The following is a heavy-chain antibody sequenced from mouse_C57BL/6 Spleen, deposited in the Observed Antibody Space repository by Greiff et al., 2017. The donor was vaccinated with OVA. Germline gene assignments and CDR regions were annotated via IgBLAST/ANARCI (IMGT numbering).Heavy chain of an antibody. J-gene: IGHJ2*01. CDR3: ARSSACSFDY. CDR1: GYTFTSYW. CDR2: IDPSDSYT. Sequence: VQLQQSGAELVMPGASVKLSCKASGYTFTSYWMHWVKQRPGQGLEWIGEIDPSDSYTNYNQQFKGKSTLTVDKSSSSAYMLLSNLTSDDSAVYYCARSSACSFDYWGQGTTLTVSS. V-gene: IGHV1-69*01.